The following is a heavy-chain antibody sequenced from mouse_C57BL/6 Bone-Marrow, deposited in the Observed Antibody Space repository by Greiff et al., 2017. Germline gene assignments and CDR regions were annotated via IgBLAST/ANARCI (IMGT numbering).Heavy chain of an antibody. J-gene: IGHJ2*01. CDR1: GYTFTSYR. D-gene: IGHD1-1*01. CDR2: IDPNSGGT. CDR3: ASDWDYGSSYLDY. Sequence: QVQLQQPGAELVKPGASVQLSCKASGYTFTSYRMHWVKQRPGRGLEWIGRIDPNSGGTKYNEKFKSKATLTVDKPASTAYMQLSSLTSEDSAVYYCASDWDYGSSYLDYWGQGTTLTVSS. V-gene: IGHV1-72*01.